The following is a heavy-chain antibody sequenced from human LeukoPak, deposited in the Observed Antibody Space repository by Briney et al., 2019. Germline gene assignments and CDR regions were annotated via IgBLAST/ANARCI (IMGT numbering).Heavy chain of an antibody. J-gene: IGHJ5*02. CDR1: GGSIRSYY. Sequence: SETLSLTCNVSGGSIRSYYWSWIRQPPGKGLEWIGYIHYSGSTNYNPSLKSRVTISVDTSRTQFSLRLTSVTAADTAVYYCARVLTTQTTNWFDPWGQGTLVTVSS. CDR2: IHYSGST. D-gene: IGHD4-11*01. CDR3: ARVLTTQTTNWFDP. V-gene: IGHV4-59*01.